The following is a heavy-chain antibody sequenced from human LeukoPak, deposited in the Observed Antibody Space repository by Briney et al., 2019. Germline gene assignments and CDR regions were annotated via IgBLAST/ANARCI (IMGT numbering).Heavy chain of an antibody. D-gene: IGHD6-6*01. CDR3: ARDQYRSSYYLDY. J-gene: IGHJ4*02. CDR2: IRYDGSNK. CDR1: GFTFSSYG. Sequence: GGSLRLSCAASGFTFSSYGMHWVRQAPGKGLEWVAFIRYDGSNKYYADSVKGRFTISRDNSKNTLFLQMNSLRAGDMAVYYCARDQYRSSYYLDYWGQGTPVTVSS. V-gene: IGHV3-30*02.